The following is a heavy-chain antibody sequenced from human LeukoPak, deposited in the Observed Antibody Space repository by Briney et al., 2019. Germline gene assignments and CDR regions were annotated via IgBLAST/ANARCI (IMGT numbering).Heavy chain of an antibody. CDR1: GFTFSSYA. Sequence: PGGSLRLSCAASGFTFSSYAMSWVRQAPGKGLEWVSAISGSGGSTYYADSVKGRFTISRDNSKHPLYLQMNSLRAADTAVYYCAKDRVDGSGSYYLYYYYGMDVWGQGPTVTVSS. CDR2: ISGSGGST. D-gene: IGHD3-10*01. CDR3: AKDRVDGSGSYYLYYYYGMDV. V-gene: IGHV3-23*01. J-gene: IGHJ6*02.